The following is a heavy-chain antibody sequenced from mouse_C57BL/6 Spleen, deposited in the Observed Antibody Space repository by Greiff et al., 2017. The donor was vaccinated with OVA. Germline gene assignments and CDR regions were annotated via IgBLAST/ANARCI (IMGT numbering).Heavy chain of an antibody. J-gene: IGHJ3*01. CDR2: IYPSDSET. V-gene: IGHV1-61*01. CDR3: ARGMGGPAWFAY. D-gene: IGHD2-3*01. CDR1: GYTFTSYW. Sequence: QVQLQQPGAELVRPGSSVKLSCEASGYTFTSYWMDWVKQRPGPGLEWIGNIYPSDSETHYNQTFKDKATLTVDKSSSTAYRQLSSLTSEDSAVYYCARGMGGPAWFAYWGQGTLVTVSA.